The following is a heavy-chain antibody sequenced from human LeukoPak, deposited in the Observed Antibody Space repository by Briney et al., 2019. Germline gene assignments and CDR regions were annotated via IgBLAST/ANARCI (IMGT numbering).Heavy chain of an antibody. D-gene: IGHD5-12*01. CDR2: INPNSGGT. V-gene: IGHV1-2*02. J-gene: IGHJ4*02. Sequence: ASVKVSCKASVYTFTGYYMHWLRQAPGQGLAWMGWINPNSGGTNYAQKFQGRLTTTRDTYIRTAYTEPSRLRSDDTAGYYCAGAYMVAKGYWGQGTLVTVSS. CDR3: AGAYMVAKGY. CDR1: VYTFTGYY.